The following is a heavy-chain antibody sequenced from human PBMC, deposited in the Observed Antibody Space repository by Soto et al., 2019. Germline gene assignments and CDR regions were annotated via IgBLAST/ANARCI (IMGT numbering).Heavy chain of an antibody. D-gene: IGHD7-27*01. CDR2: ISGSGSST. V-gene: IGHV3-23*01. CDR3: AKAWGIDY. Sequence: GGTLRLSCAASGFTFSSYTMSWVRQAPGKGLEWVSTISGSGSSTYSADSVKGRFTISRDNSKNTLYLQMNSLRVEDTAIYYCAKAWGIDYWGQGTLVTVSS. J-gene: IGHJ4*02. CDR1: GFTFSSYT.